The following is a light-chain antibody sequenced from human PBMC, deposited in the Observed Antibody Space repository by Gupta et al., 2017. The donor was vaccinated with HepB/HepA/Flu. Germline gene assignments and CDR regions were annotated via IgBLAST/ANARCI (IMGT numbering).Light chain of an antibody. CDR2: DVN. CDR1: SSDVGSYNL. Sequence: QSALTQPASVSGSPGQSITISCPGTSSDVGSYNLVSWYQQHPGKAPKLMIYDVNKRPSGVSNRFSGSKSGNTASLTISGLQTEDEADYSCCSYAGSSTFPYVFGTGTKVTVL. J-gene: IGLJ1*01. CDR3: CSYAGSSTFPYV. V-gene: IGLV2-23*02.